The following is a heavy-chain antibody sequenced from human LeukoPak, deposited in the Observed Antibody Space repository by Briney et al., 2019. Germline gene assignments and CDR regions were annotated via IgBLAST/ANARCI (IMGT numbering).Heavy chain of an antibody. Sequence: GGSLRLSCAASGFTFSSNYMSWVRQAPGKGLEWVSVIYSGGSTYFAECEKRRFTIQRHDSKDTLYLQMNSLRAEDMVVYYCVLAAAGTDYWGEGRMAAVPS. CDR3: VLAAAGTDY. J-gene: IGHJ4*02. D-gene: IGHD6-13*01. CDR1: GFTFSSNY. V-gene: IGHV3-53*01. CDR2: IYSGGST.